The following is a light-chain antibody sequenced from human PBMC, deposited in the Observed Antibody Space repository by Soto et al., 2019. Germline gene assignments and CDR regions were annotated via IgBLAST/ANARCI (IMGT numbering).Light chain of an antibody. J-gene: IGLJ1*01. CDR1: SSNVGSNA. Sequence: QSVLTQPPSASESPGQRVTISCSGSSSNVGSNAVNWYQQLPGTAPTLLIYSNTERLSGVPDRFSGSQSGTSASLAISGLQSWCGADYYCATWEDSQYGYVFGTGTKV. CDR2: SNT. CDR3: ATWEDSQYGYV. V-gene: IGLV1-44*01.